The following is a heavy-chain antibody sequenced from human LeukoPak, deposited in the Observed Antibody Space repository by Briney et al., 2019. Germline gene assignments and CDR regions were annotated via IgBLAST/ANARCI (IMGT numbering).Heavy chain of an antibody. V-gene: IGHV3-7*01. J-gene: IGHJ3*02. CDR2: IKQDGSEK. CDR1: GFTFSKYW. CDR3: ATTYVVVTSVHDAFHI. D-gene: IGHD2-21*02. Sequence: GGSLRLSCAASGFTFSKYWMSWVRQAPGKGLEWLAKIKQDGSEKDYVASVKGRFTISRDNAKNSLYLQMSSLRDEDMAVYYCATTYVVVTSVHDAFHIWGQGTLVTVSS.